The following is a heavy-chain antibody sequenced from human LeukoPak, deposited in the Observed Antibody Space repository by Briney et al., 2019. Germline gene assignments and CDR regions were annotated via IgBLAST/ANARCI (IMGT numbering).Heavy chain of an antibody. Sequence: GGSLRLSCEGSAFIFSGHWMNWVRQTPGKGLEWVASIKEDGSERQYVDSVKGRFSISRDNTKGSLFLQLNSLRAEDTAVYYCASRAHTYYYYGMDVWGQGTTVTVSS. CDR3: ASRAHTYYYYGMDV. J-gene: IGHJ6*02. CDR1: AFIFSGHW. CDR2: IKEDGSER. V-gene: IGHV3-7*03.